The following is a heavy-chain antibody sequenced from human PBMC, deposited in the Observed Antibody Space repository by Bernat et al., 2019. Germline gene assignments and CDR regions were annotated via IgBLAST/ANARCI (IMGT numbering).Heavy chain of an antibody. CDR3: TTLEYYYDVDA. CDR2: IKSKNDGGTT. Sequence: EVQLVESGGGLVKPGGSLRLSCAASGFTFSNAWLNWVHQAPGKGLEWVGRIKSKNDGGTTDYAAPVKGRFTISRDDPKNTLYLQMNSLKTEDTAVYYCTTLEYYYDVDAWGQGTTVSVSS. J-gene: IGHJ6*02. V-gene: IGHV3-15*07. CDR1: GFTFSNAW.